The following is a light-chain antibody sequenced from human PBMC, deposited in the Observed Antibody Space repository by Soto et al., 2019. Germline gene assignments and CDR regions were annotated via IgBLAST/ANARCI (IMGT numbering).Light chain of an antibody. V-gene: IGLV2-8*01. CDR2: EVS. Sequence: QSALTQPPSASGSPGQSVTISCTGTSSDVGGYNYVSWYHQHPGKAPKLMIYEVSKRPSGVPDRFSGPKSGNTASLTVSGLQAEDEADYYCSSYAGSNNLVFGGGTKLTVL. CDR3: SSYAGSNNLV. CDR1: SSDVGGYNY. J-gene: IGLJ2*01.